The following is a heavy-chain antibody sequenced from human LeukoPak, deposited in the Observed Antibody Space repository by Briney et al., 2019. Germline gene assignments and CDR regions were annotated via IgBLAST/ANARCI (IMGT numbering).Heavy chain of an antibody. V-gene: IGHV4-34*01. J-gene: IGHJ4*02. CDR2: IHFSGRT. Sequence: EPSETLSLTCAVSDGSFRGYYWNWIRQPPGRGLEWAGEIHFSGRTNYNPSLKSRLTLSVDTSKYQFSLKLSSVTAADTAVYYCARGRNYYESSGFYYYFDYWGQGTLVTVAS. CDR1: DGSFRGYY. CDR3: ARGRNYYESSGFYYYFDY. D-gene: IGHD3-22*01.